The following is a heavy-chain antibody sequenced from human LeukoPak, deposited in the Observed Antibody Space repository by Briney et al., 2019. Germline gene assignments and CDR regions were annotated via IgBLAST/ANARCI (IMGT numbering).Heavy chain of an antibody. CDR2: IYYSGST. CDR1: GGSISSSSYY. Sequence: SETLSLTCTVSGGSISSSSYYWGWIRQPPGKGLEWIGSIYYSGSTYYNPSLKSRVTISVDTSKNQFSLKLSSVTAADTAVYYCATLPYDSSGYPSGFDPWGQGTLVTVSS. D-gene: IGHD3-22*01. CDR3: ATLPYDSSGYPSGFDP. V-gene: IGHV4-39*07. J-gene: IGHJ5*02.